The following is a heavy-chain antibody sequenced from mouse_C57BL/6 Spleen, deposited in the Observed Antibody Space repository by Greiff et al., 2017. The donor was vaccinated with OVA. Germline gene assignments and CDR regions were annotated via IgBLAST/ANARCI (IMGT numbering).Heavy chain of an antibody. V-gene: IGHV1-62-2*01. CDR3: ARHPYYYGSSYEGYFDV. J-gene: IGHJ1*03. Sequence: VQLQQSGAELVKPGASVKLSCKASGYTFTEYTIHWVKQRSGQGLEWIGWFYPGSGSIKYNEKFKDKATLTADKSSSTVYMELSRWTSEDSAVYFCARHPYYYGSSYEGYFDVWGTGTTVTVSS. D-gene: IGHD1-1*01. CDR2: FYPGSGSI. CDR1: GYTFTEYT.